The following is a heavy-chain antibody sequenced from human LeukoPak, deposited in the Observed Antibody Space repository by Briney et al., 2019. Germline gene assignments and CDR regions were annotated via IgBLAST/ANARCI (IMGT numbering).Heavy chain of an antibody. CDR3: ASLYGEQFDY. CDR2: IYYGGST. J-gene: IGHJ4*02. Sequence: PSETLSLTCTVSGGSISSSSYYWGWIRQPPGKGLEWIGSIYYGGSTYYNPSLKSRVTISVDTSKNEFSLKLSSVTAADTAVYYCASLYGEQFDYWGQGTLVTVSS. V-gene: IGHV4-39*01. CDR1: GGSISSSSYY. D-gene: IGHD1/OR15-1a*01.